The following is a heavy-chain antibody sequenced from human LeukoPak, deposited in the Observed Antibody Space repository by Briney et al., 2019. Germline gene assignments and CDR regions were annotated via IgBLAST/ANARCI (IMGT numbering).Heavy chain of an antibody. CDR2: ISSSSSYI. CDR3: ARDSLYNYDFWSGYYPHFDY. D-gene: IGHD3-3*01. Sequence: KPGGSLRLSCAASGFTFSSYGMHWVRQAPGKGLEWVSSISSSSSYIYYADSVKGRFTISRDNAKNSLYLQMNSLRAEDTAVYYCARDSLYNYDFWSGYYPHFDYRGQGTLVTVSS. V-gene: IGHV3-21*01. CDR1: GFTFSSYG. J-gene: IGHJ4*02.